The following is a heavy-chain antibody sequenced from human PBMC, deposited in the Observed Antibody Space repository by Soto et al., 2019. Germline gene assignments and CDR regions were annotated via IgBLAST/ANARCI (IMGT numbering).Heavy chain of an antibody. CDR3: ASSYGDADYYYYGMDV. CDR1: GGTFSSYA. D-gene: IGHD4-17*01. Sequence: ASVKVSCKASGGTFSSYAISWVRQAPGQGLEWMGGIIPIFGTANYAQKFQGRVTITADESTSTAYMELSSLRSEDTAVYYCASSYGDADYYYYGMDVWGQGTTVTVSS. V-gene: IGHV1-69*13. CDR2: IIPIFGTA. J-gene: IGHJ6*02.